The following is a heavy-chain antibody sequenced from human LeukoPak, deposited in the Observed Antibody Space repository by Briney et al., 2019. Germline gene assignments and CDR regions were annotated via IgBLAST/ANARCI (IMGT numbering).Heavy chain of an antibody. V-gene: IGHV4-39*07. CDR1: GGSISSSGYY. CDR3: ARTPINYYYDSSGYYRRGAFDI. D-gene: IGHD3-22*01. J-gene: IGHJ3*02. CDR2: VDYTGIT. Sequence: SETLSLTCTVSGGSISSSGYYWGWIRQPPGKGLEWIGSVDYTGITSHSPSLKSRVTISVDTSKNQFSLKVSSVTAADTAVYYCARTPINYYYDSSGYYRRGAFDIWGQGTMVTVSS.